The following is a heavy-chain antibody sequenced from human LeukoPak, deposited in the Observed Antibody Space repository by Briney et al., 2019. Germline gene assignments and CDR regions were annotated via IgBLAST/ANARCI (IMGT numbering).Heavy chain of an antibody. V-gene: IGHV4-4*07. J-gene: IGHJ3*02. CDR3: ARSVSMIVPGDAFDI. CDR1: GGSISSYY. CDR2: IYTSGST. Sequence: PSETLSLTCTVSGGSISSYYWSWIRQPAGKGLEWIGRIYTSGSTNYNPSLKSRVTMSVDTSKNQFSLKLSSVTAADTAVYYCARSVSMIVPGDAFDIWGQGTMVTVSS. D-gene: IGHD3-22*01.